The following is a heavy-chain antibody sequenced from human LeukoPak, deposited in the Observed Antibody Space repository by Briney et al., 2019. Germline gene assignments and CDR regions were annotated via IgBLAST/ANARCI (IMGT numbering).Heavy chain of an antibody. CDR2: IYYTGTT. Sequence: SETLSLTCTVSGGSITGHYCSWIRQPPGKGLEWVGYIYYTGTTNYNPSLKSRATISVDTSKNQFSLKLSSVTAADTAVYYCARHLGVTGTWDYWGQGALVTVSS. D-gene: IGHD6-19*01. CDR3: ARHLGVTGTWDY. V-gene: IGHV4-59*08. J-gene: IGHJ4*02. CDR1: GGSITGHY.